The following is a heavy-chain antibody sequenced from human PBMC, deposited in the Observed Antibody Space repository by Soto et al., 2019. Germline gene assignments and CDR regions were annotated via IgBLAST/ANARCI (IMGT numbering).Heavy chain of an antibody. CDR3: ARDQYCSSTSRPVGMDV. CDR1: SGSISTDYW. Sequence: PSETLSLTCAVSSGSISTDYWWSWVRQPPGKGLEWIGEVHRSGTTNYNPSLKSRVTISVDTSKNQFSLKLCSVTAADTAVYYCARDQYCSSTSRPVGMDVWGQGTTVTVSS. V-gene: IGHV4-4*02. CDR2: VHRSGTT. D-gene: IGHD2-2*01. J-gene: IGHJ6*02.